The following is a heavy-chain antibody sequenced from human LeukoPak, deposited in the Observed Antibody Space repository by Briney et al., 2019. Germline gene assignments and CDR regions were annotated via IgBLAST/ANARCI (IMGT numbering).Heavy chain of an antibody. CDR2: IYPGDSDT. V-gene: IGHV5-51*01. CDR3: ARRSSGTFFFDY. CDR1: GHSFTSYW. D-gene: IGHD6-19*01. Sequence: GESLKISCKASGHSFTSYWIDWVRQMPGKGLEWMGIIYPGDSDTRYSPSFQGHVTISADKSISTAYLQWSSLKASDTAMYYCARRSSGTFFFDYWGQGTLVTVSS. J-gene: IGHJ4*02.